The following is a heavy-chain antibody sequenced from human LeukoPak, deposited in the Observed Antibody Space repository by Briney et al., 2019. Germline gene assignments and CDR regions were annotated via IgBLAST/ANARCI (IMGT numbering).Heavy chain of an antibody. J-gene: IGHJ4*02. CDR2: IYYSGST. Sequence: SETLSLTCTVSGGSISSYYWSWIRQPPGKGLEWIGYIYYSGSTNYNPSLKSRVTMSVDTSKNQFSLKLSSVTAADTAVYYCARVAVREPTWGFDYWGQGTLVTVSS. CDR1: GGSISSYY. CDR3: ARVAVREPTWGFDY. V-gene: IGHV4-59*12. D-gene: IGHD1-26*01.